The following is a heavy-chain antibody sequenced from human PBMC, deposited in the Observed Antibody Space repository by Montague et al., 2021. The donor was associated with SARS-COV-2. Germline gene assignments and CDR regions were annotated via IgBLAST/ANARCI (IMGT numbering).Heavy chain of an antibody. CDR2: IWHDGSNK. CDR3: AKEGIVALDY. Sequence: SLRLSCATSGFKFSDYIMHWVRQAPGKGLEWVAVIWHDGSNKFDAEAVRGRFTISRDISKNALYLDMNSLRVEDTAVYYCAKEGIVALDYWGQGTLVTVSS. J-gene: IGHJ4*02. V-gene: IGHV3-33*03. D-gene: IGHD1-26*01. CDR1: GFKFSDYI.